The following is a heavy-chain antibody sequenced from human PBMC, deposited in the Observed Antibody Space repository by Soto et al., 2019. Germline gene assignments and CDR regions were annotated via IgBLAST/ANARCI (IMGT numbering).Heavy chain of an antibody. Sequence: SETLSLTCTVSGGSISSGNNYWSWIRQHPGKGLEWIGYIYYSGSTYYNPSLKSRLTMSGDTSKNQFSLKLSSVTAVDTAVYYCARVPSSSSFFDYWGQGTLVTVSS. V-gene: IGHV4-31*03. J-gene: IGHJ4*02. CDR1: GGSISSGNNY. D-gene: IGHD2-2*01. CDR2: IYYSGST. CDR3: ARVPSSSSFFDY.